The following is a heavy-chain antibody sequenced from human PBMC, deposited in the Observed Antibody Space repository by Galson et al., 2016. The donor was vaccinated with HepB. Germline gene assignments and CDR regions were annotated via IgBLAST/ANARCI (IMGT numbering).Heavy chain of an antibody. CDR1: GFTVSYNY. D-gene: IGHD5-18*01. CDR3: ATSVHTAMIVSVAGDY. Sequence: SLRLSCAASGFTVSYNYMNWVRQTPGKGLEWVSVIYSGGSTYYADSVKGRFTISRDNSKNTLYLQMNSLRAEDTAVYYCATSVHTAMIVSVAGDYWGQGTLVTVSS. V-gene: IGHV3-66*01. J-gene: IGHJ4*02. CDR2: IYSGGST.